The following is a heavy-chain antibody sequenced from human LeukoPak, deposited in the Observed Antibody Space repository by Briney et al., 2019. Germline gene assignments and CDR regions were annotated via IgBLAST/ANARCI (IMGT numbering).Heavy chain of an antibody. CDR1: GFTFSSYE. V-gene: IGHV3-48*03. CDR3: AREGPIRLDYYGMDV. Sequence: PGGSLRLSCAASGFTFSSYEMNWVRQAPGKGLEWVSYISSSGSTIYYADSVKGRFTISRDNAKNSLYLQMNSLRAEDTAVYYCAREGPIRLDYYGMDVWGKGTTVTVSS. J-gene: IGHJ6*04. D-gene: IGHD1-14*01. CDR2: ISSSGSTI.